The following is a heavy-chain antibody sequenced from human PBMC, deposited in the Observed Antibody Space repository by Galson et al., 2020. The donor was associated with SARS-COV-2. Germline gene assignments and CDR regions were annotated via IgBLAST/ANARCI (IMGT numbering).Heavy chain of an antibody. V-gene: IGHV5-51*01. J-gene: IGHJ4*02. CDR3: ARSVAGDGSGAVEY. CDR2: IYPGDSDT. D-gene: IGHD3-10*01. Sequence: GESLKISCQGSGYSFNTYWIGWVRQKPGKGLEWVGSIYPGDSDTTYNPSFRGHVTISADKSIRTAYLQWSSLKASDTAMYYCARSVAGDGSGAVEYWVQGSLVTVTS. CDR1: GYSFNTYW.